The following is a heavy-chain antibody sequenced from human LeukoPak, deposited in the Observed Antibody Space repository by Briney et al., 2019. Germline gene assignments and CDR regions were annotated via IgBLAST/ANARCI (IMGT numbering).Heavy chain of an antibody. CDR1: GFTFSSYA. CDR3: AKAVVVTATPMSWFDR. V-gene: IGHV3-23*01. Sequence: PGGSLRLSCAASGFTFSSYAMSWLRQAPGKGLEWVSAICGSGGSRYYADSVKGRFTISRDNSKNTLYLQMNSMRAEDTAVYYCAKAVVVTATPMSWFDRWGQGTLVTVSS. J-gene: IGHJ5*02. D-gene: IGHD2-21*02. CDR2: ICGSGGSR.